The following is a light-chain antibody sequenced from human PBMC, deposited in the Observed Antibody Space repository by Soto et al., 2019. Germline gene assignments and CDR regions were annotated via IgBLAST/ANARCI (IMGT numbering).Light chain of an antibody. CDR1: SSDVGAYKY. CDR3: SSYGGSNNLL. V-gene: IGLV2-8*01. CDR2: EVS. Sequence: QSALTQPPSASGSPGQSVTVSCTGSSSDVGAYKYVSWYQQHPGKAPKLIIYEVSKRPSGVPDRFSGSKSGNTASLTVSRLQAEDEADYYCSSYGGSNNLLFGGGTQLTVL. J-gene: IGLJ2*01.